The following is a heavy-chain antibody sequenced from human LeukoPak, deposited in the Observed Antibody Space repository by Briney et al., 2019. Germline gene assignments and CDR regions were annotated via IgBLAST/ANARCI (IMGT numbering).Heavy chain of an antibody. CDR1: GFTFSNAW. Sequence: PGGSLRLSCAASGFTFSNAWMSWVRQAPGKGLEWVGRIKSKTDGGTTDYAAPVKGRFTISRDDSKNTLYLQMNSLKTEDTAVYYCTSPTYYGDPWGTYYYYYMDVWGKGTTVTVSS. J-gene: IGHJ6*03. D-gene: IGHD4-17*01. V-gene: IGHV3-15*01. CDR3: TSPTYYGDPWGTYYYYYMDV. CDR2: IKSKTDGGTT.